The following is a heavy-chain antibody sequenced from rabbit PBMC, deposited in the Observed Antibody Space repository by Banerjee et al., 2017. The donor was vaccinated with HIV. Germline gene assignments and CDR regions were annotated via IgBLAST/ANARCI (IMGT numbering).Heavy chain of an antibody. CDR1: GFDFNSYY. Sequence: QSVEESGGRLVQPGGSLTLSCKASGFDFNSYYISWVRQAPGKGLEWIGCINTSSGNTVYASWAKGRFTISKTSSTTVTLQMTSLTAADTATYFCAREGFWGQGTLVTVS. CDR3: AREGF. J-gene: IGHJ3*01. V-gene: IGHV1S40*01. CDR2: INTSSGNT.